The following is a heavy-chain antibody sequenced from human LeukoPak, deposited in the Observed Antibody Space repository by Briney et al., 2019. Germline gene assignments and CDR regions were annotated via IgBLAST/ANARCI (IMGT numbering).Heavy chain of an antibody. V-gene: IGHV1-2*02. CDR1: GYTFTGYY. J-gene: IGHJ5*02. D-gene: IGHD3-22*01. CDR3: SRDRGYDCSGLRRWWFDP. CDR2: INPNSGGT. Sequence: ASVTVSCTASGYTFTGYYMHWVRQAPGQGLEWLGWINPNSGGTNYAQKFQGRATITSDTSISTAYMELSRLRSDDTAVYYCSRDRGYDCSGLRRWWFDPWGQGTLVTVSS.